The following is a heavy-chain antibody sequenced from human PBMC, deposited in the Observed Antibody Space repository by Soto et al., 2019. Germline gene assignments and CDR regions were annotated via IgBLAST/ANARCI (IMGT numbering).Heavy chain of an antibody. CDR3: ARGCVTTVTTHNYYGMDV. D-gene: IGHD4-17*01. V-gene: IGHV1-18*04. CDR2: ISAYNGNT. CDR1: GYTFTSYG. Sequence: ASVKVSCKASGYTFTSYGISWVRPAPGQGLEWMGWISAYNGNTNYAQKLQGRVTMTTDTSTSTAYMELRSLRSDDTAVYYCARGCVTTVTTHNYYGMDVWRQGTTATVS. J-gene: IGHJ6*02.